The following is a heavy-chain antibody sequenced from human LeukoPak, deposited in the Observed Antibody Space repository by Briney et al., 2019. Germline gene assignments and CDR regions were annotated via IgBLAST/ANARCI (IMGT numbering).Heavy chain of an antibody. CDR1: GSTFSSYA. CDR2: ISGTGGST. D-gene: IGHD3-22*01. J-gene: IGHJ4*02. Sequence: PGGSLRLSCAASGSTFSSYAINWVRQAPGKGLEWVSGISGTGGSTHYADSVKGRFTISRDNSKNTLYLQMNSLRAEDTAVYYCAKDERPARSYYYDSSGYSAPDYWGQGTLVTVSS. CDR3: AKDERPARSYYYDSSGYSAPDY. V-gene: IGHV3-23*01.